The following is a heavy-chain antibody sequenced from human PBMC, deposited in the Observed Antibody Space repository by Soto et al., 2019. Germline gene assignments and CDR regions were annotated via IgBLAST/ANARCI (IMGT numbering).Heavy chain of an antibody. CDR3: ARATGNPYYDFWSEDYDYGMDV. CDR2: INPSGGST. CDR1: GYTFTSYY. V-gene: IGHV1-46*01. J-gene: IGHJ6*02. D-gene: IGHD3-3*01. Sequence: GASVKVSCKASGYTFTSYYMHWVRQAPGQGLEWMGIINPSGGSTSYAQKFQGRVTMTRDTSTSTVYMELSSLRSEDTAVYYCARATGNPYYDFWSEDYDYGMDVWG.